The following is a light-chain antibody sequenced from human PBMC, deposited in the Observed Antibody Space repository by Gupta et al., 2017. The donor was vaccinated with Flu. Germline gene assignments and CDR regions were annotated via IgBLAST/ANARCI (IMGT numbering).Light chain of an antibody. CDR3: QQPNSYPLT. CDR1: QDITGY. Sequence: GDRVTITVRDSQDITGYLAWYQQKPGKAPELLMHPTSPCQSGVPSRFIGSGSGTEFTLTISSLQPEDFATYYCQQPNSYPLTFGGGTKVEIK. CDR2: PTS. V-gene: IGKV1-9*01. J-gene: IGKJ4*01.